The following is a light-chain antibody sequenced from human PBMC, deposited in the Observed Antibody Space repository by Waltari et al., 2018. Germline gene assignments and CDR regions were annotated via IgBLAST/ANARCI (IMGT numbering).Light chain of an antibody. J-gene: IGLJ2*01. CDR1: SSDVGRYNY. V-gene: IGLV2-14*03. Sequence: QSALTQPASVSGSPGQSIIISCTGGSSDVGRYNYVAWYQKHPGKAPKVMIFDVNRRPSGVSCRFSGPKAGNTASLTISGLQAEDEGDYYCSSYTTSSTVVFGGGTKLTVL. CDR3: SSYTTSSTVV. CDR2: DVN.